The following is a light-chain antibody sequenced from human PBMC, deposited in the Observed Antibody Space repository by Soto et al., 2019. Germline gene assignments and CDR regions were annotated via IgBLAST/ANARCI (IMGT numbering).Light chain of an antibody. CDR2: DAS. J-gene: IGKJ3*01. CDR3: QHYHGSPFT. Sequence: IQMTQSPXTLSASVGARVTITCRASQSVNTWLAWYQQKPGKAPVLLIYDASSLKRGVPSRFSGSGSGTEFTLTITSLQPGDFAIYYCQHYHGSPFTFGPGTKVDI. V-gene: IGKV1-5*01. CDR1: QSVNTW.